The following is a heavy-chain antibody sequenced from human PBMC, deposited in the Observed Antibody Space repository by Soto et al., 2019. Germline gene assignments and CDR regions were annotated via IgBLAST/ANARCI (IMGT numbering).Heavy chain of an antibody. D-gene: IGHD3-3*01. Sequence: PGGSLRLSCAASGFTFSDHYMDWVRQAPGKGLEWVGRTRNKANSYTTEYAASVKGRFTISRDDSKNSLYLQMNSLKTEDTAVYYCARSFFFWTHVFDIWGQGTMVTVSS. V-gene: IGHV3-72*01. J-gene: IGHJ3*02. CDR2: TRNKANSYTT. CDR3: ARSFFFWTHVFDI. CDR1: GFTFSDHY.